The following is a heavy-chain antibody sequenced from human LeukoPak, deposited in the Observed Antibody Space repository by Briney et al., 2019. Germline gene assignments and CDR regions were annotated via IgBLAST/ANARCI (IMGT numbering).Heavy chain of an antibody. V-gene: IGHV4-4*02. J-gene: IGHJ4*02. Sequence: SETLSLTCAVSGGSISSSSGNCWTWVRQPPGKGLEWIGEIYHGGSTNYNPSLKSRVTMLLDKSKNQFSLNLSSVTAADTAVYYCARRAAAGTMAFDYWGQGTLVTVSS. CDR2: IYHGGST. CDR1: GGSISSSSGNC. D-gene: IGHD6-13*01. CDR3: ARRAAAGTMAFDY.